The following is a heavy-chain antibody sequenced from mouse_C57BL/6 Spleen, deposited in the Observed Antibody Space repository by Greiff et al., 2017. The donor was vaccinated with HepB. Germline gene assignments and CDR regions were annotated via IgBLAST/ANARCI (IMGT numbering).Heavy chain of an antibody. Sequence: QVHVKQPGAELVKPGASVKLSCKASGYTFTSYWMHWVKQRPGQGLEWIGMIHPNSGSTNYNEKFKSKATLTVDKSSSTAYMQLSSLTSEDSAVYYCASPLRGAMDYWGQGTSVTVSS. CDR1: GYTFTSYW. CDR3: ASPLRGAMDY. J-gene: IGHJ4*01. CDR2: IHPNSGST. D-gene: IGHD1-1*01. V-gene: IGHV1-64*01.